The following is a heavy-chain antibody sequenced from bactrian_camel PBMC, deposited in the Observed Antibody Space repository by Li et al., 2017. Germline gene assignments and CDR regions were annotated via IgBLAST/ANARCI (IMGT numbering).Heavy chain of an antibody. CDR2: IDVDGND. D-gene: IGHD2*01. J-gene: IGHJ6*01. CDR1: GFTGSSYC. V-gene: IGHV3S26*01. CDR3: AAVGSWEYCSGDFDVDSGFAY. Sequence: QVQLVESGGGSVQAGGSLRLSCAASGFTGSSYCMGWFRQVPGKEREGVATIDVDGNDSYAESVKGRFTISKDNAKNTLYLQMNSLKPEDTAMYYCAAVGSWEYCSGDFDVDSGFAYWGQGTQVTVS.